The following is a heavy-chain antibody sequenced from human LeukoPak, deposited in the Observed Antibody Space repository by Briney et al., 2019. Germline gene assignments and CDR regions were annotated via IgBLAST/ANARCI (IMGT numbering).Heavy chain of an antibody. CDR1: GDSVSSNSAA. Sequence: SQTLSLTCAISGDSVSSNSAAWNWIRQSPSRGLEWLGRTYYRSQWYNDYAVSVKSRITINPDTSKNHFSLQLNSVTPEDTAVYYCARDVYGPPHYDFWSGYYYYYYGMDVWGQGTTVTVSS. D-gene: IGHD3-3*01. J-gene: IGHJ6*02. CDR2: TYYRSQWYN. CDR3: ARDVYGPPHYDFWSGYYYYYYGMDV. V-gene: IGHV6-1*01.